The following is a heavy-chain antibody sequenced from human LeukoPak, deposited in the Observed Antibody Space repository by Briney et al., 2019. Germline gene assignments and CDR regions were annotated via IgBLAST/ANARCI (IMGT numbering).Heavy chain of an antibody. V-gene: IGHV4-59*01. CDR1: GGSISHYY. D-gene: IGHD4/OR15-4a*01. Sequence: PSETLSLTCTVSGGSISHYYWSWIRQPPGKGLEWICYIYYSGTTNYNPSLKSRVTISVDTSKNQFSLKLNSVTAADTAVYYCAREDPQTKVPEGMDVWGQGTTVTVSS. J-gene: IGHJ6*02. CDR2: IYYSGTT. CDR3: AREDPQTKVPEGMDV.